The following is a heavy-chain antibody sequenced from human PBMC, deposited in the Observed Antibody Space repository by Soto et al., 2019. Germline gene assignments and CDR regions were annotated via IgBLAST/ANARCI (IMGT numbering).Heavy chain of an antibody. CDR3: ARSLGSAAGWSFDV. J-gene: IGHJ4*02. CDR2: KSISGST. Sequence: SETLSLTCTVSGASMSDYFWTWIRLPAGKRLEWIGRKSISGSTDYNPSLKGRASMSVDTSKNQFSLRLISVTAADTALYYCARSLGSAAGWSFDVWGQGILVTVSS. D-gene: IGHD3-16*01. CDR1: GASMSDYF. V-gene: IGHV4-4*07.